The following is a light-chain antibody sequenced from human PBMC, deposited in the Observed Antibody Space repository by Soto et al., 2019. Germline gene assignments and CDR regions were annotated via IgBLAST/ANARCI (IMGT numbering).Light chain of an antibody. CDR1: QSVSIY. J-gene: IGKJ1*01. V-gene: IGKV3-11*01. Sequence: EIVLTQPPATLSLSPGERATLSCRASQSVSIYLAWYQQKPGQAPRLLIYDASNRATGISARFSGSGSGTDFTLTISSLEPEDFAVYYCQQRSNWPRTFGQGTKVEIK. CDR2: DAS. CDR3: QQRSNWPRT.